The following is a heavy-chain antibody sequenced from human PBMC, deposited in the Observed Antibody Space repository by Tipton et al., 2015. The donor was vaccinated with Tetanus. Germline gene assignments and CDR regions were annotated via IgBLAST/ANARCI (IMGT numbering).Heavy chain of an antibody. J-gene: IGHJ3*02. CDR3: ARESWNRDAFDI. D-gene: IGHD1-1*01. V-gene: IGHV4-59*01. Sequence: LRLSCTVSGGSISSYYWSWIRQPPGKGLEWIGYIYYSGSTNYNPSLKGRVTISVDTSKNQFSLKLSSVTAADTAVYYCARESWNRDAFDIWGQGTMVTVSS. CDR1: GGSISSYY. CDR2: IYYSGST.